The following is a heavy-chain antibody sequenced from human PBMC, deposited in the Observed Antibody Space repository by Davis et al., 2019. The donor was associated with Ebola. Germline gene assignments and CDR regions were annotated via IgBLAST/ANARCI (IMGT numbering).Heavy chain of an antibody. J-gene: IGHJ5*02. CDR1: GYIFTNYL. CDR2: AYPADSDT. CDR3: FSLHS. V-gene: IGHV5-51*01. Sequence: GESLKISCKGSGYIFTNYLIGWVRQMPGKGLEWMGIAYPADSDTRYSPSFQGQVTISADKSISTAYLQWSSLKASDSAMYYCFSLHSWSQGTQVTVSS.